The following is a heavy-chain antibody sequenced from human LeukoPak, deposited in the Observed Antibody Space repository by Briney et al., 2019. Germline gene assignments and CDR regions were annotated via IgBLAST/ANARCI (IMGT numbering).Heavy chain of an antibody. CDR2: IYRGGST. V-gene: IGHV3-66*01. Sequence: GGSLRLSCAASGFTFSSYAMSWVRQAPGKGLEWVSVIYRGGSTYYADSVKGRFTISRDNSKNTLYLQMNSLRAEDTAVYYCSGCYGSGDTSDYYYYGMDVWGQGTTVTVSS. CDR1: GFTFSSYA. D-gene: IGHD3-10*01. CDR3: SGCYGSGDTSDYYYYGMDV. J-gene: IGHJ6*02.